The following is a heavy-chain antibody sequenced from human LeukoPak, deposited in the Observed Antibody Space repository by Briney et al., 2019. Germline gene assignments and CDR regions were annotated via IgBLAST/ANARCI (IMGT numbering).Heavy chain of an antibody. D-gene: IGHD4-11*01. CDR3: ATTYGNCAFTYYYYYDLDV. CDR1: GGSISSYY. Sequence: SETLSLTCTVSGGSISSYYWSWIRQPPGKGLEWIGYIYYSGSTNYNPSLKSRGIILVDTSKNQFSLKLMSVTTADTAVYYFATTYGNCAFTYYYYYDLDVWGKGTTVTVSS. J-gene: IGHJ6*03. V-gene: IGHV4-59*01. CDR2: IYYSGST.